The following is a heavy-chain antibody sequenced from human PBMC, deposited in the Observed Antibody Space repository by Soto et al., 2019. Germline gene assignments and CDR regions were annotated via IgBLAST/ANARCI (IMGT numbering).Heavy chain of an antibody. Sequence: EVQLVESGGGLVQPGGSLRLFCAASGFTFSSYSMNWVRQAPGKGLEWVSYISSSSSTMYYADSVQGRFTISRDNAKNALYLQIDSLTDEDTAVYYCARSVPVDYWGQGTLVTVSS. CDR2: ISSSSSTM. CDR1: GFTFSSYS. CDR3: ARSVPVDY. J-gene: IGHJ4*02. V-gene: IGHV3-48*02.